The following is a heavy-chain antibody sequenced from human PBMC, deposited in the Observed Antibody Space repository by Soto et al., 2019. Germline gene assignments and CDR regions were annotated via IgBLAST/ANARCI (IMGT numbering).Heavy chain of an antibody. CDR3: TKSDGCGGGACYTGTYYYFDV. V-gene: IGHV3-23*01. J-gene: IGHJ2*01. CDR1: GFPSSTYA. CDR2: ISESGHHT. D-gene: IGHD3-16*02. Sequence: DVQLLESGGGLVEPGGSLTLSCAASGFPSSTYALNWVRQAPGKGPEWVSTISESGHHTHYADSVKGRFTISRDKSKNTRSLQMNSLGVDDTAIYYCTKSDGCGGGACYTGTYYYFDVWGRGTLVTVSS.